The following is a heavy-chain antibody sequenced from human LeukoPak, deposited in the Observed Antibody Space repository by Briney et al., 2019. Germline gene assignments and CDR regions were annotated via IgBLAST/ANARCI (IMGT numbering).Heavy chain of an antibody. CDR2: ISSSGSTI. J-gene: IGHJ6*02. V-gene: IGHV3-11*01. Sequence: GGSLRLSCAASGFIFSDYYMSWIRQAPGKGLEWVSYISSSGSTIYYADSVKGRFTISRDNAKNELYLQMNSLRAEDTAVYYCARDPPMVRGVIITIYYGMDVWGHGTTVTVSS. D-gene: IGHD3-10*01. CDR3: ARDPPMVRGVIITIYYGMDV. CDR1: GFIFSDYY.